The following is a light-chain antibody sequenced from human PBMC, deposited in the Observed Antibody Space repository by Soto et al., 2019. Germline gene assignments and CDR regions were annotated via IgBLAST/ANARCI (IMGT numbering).Light chain of an antibody. V-gene: IGKV3-20*01. CDR2: GTF. CDR1: QSIRN. Sequence: EIVLTQSPDTLSLSPGERATLSCRASQSIRNLAWYQQKPGQAPRLLIYGTFSRATGIPDRFSGSGSGTDFTLTISRLEPEDFAVYYCQHYDNSPLTFGGGTKLEIK. CDR3: QHYDNSPLT. J-gene: IGKJ4*01.